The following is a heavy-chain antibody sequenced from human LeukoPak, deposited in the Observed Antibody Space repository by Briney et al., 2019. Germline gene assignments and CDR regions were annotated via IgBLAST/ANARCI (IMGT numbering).Heavy chain of an antibody. V-gene: IGHV1-24*01. CDR1: GYSLSELS. D-gene: IGHD1-26*01. CDR3: ATEKDLLLDS. Sequence: GASVKVSCKVSGYSLSELSTHWVRQAPGQGLEWMGGFDPGDDETIYAQKFQGRVTMTEDTSTDTAYPELSSLRSEDTAVYFCATEKDLLLDSWGQGTPVTVSS. CDR2: FDPGDDET. J-gene: IGHJ5*01.